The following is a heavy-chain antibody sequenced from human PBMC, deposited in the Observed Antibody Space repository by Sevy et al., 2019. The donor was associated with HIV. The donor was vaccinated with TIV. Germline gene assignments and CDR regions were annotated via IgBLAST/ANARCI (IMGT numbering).Heavy chain of an antibody. CDR3: ARATYYYDSSGYPPDWYFDL. J-gene: IGHJ2*01. CDR2: IYYSGST. D-gene: IGHD3-22*01. CDR1: GGSISSSSYY. Sequence: SETLSLTCTVSGGSISSSSYYWGWIRQPPGKGLEWIGNIYYSGSTYYNPSLKSRVTISVDTSKNQFSLKLSSVTAADTAVYYCARATYYYDSSGYPPDWYFDLWGRGTLVTVSS. V-gene: IGHV4-39*01.